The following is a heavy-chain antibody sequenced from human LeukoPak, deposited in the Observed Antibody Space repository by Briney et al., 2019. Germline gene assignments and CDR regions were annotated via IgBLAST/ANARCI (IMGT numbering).Heavy chain of an antibody. CDR1: GFTFSSYA. J-gene: IGHJ4*02. CDR2: ISGSGGST. CDR3: AEDPYWGDEPFDY. D-gene: IGHD3-16*01. Sequence: GGSLRLSCAASGFTFSSYAMSWVRQAPGKGLEWVSAISGSGGSTYYADSVKGRFTISRDNSKNTLYLQMNSLRAEDTAVYYCAEDPYWGDEPFDYWGQGTLVTVSS. V-gene: IGHV3-23*01.